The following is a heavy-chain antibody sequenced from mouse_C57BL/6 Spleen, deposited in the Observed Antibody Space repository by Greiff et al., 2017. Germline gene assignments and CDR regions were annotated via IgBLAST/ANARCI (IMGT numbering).Heavy chain of an antibody. J-gene: IGHJ1*03. V-gene: IGHV1-82*01. CDR2: IYPGDGAT. CDR3: ARSEKDYGSSYGYFDV. D-gene: IGHD1-1*01. CDR1: GYAFSSSW. Sequence: QVKLQQSGPELVKPGASVQISCKASGYAFSSSWMNWVKPRPGTGLVWIGRIYPGDGATNYNGTFTGQATLTADKTSSTAYMKLSSLTSEDSAVYCCARSEKDYGSSYGYFDVWGTGTTGTVSA.